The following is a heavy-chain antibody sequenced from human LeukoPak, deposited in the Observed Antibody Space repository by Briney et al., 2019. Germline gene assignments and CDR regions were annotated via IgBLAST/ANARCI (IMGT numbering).Heavy chain of an antibody. D-gene: IGHD2-2*01. CDR3: ATDHIVVVPAAPTY. CDR1: GGTFSSYA. Sequence: SVKVSCKASGGTFSSYAISWVRQAPGQGLEWMGGIIPIFGTANYAQKFQGRVTITADESTSTAYMELSSLRSEDTAVYYCATDHIVVVPAAPTYWGQGTLVTVSS. CDR2: IIPIFGTA. J-gene: IGHJ4*02. V-gene: IGHV1-69*13.